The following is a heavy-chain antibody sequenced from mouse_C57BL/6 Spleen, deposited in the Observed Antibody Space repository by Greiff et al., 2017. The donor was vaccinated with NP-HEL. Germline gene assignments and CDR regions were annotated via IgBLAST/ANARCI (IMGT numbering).Heavy chain of an antibody. D-gene: IGHD3-2*02. CDR1: GYTFTDHT. Sequence: QVQLQQSDAELVKPGASVKISCKVSGYTFTDHTIHWMKQRPEQGLEWIGYIYPRDGSTKYNEKFKGKATFTADKSSSTAYLQLNSLTSEDSAYYCGARTAQATGWFAYWGKGTMVTVSA. J-gene: IGHJ3*01. V-gene: IGHV1-78*01. CDR2: IYPRDGST. CDR3: ARTAQATGWFAY.